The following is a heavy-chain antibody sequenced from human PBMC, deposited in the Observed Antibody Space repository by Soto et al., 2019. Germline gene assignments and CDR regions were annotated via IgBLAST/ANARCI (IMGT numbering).Heavy chain of an antibody. D-gene: IGHD6-19*01. Sequence: QVQLQQWGAGLLRPSETLSLTCAVYGGSLSNYYWNWIRQFPGKGLEWLGESTDRGSTYYNPSLKSRVTISVDTSKNQFSLRLSSVTAADTAVYYCARDEYGSGWFDIWGQGTMVTVSS. J-gene: IGHJ3*02. CDR3: ARDEYGSGWFDI. CDR2: STDRGST. V-gene: IGHV4-34*01. CDR1: GGSLSNYY.